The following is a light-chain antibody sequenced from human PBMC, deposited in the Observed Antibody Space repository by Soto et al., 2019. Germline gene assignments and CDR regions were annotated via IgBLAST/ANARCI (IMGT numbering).Light chain of an antibody. V-gene: IGLV2-11*01. Sequence: QSVLTQPRSVSGSPGQSVTISCTGTSSDVGGYNYVSWYQQHPVKAPKLMIYDVSKRPSGVPDRFSGSKSGNTASLTISGLQAEDEADYYCCSYAGSYAWVFGGGPKVTVL. CDR1: SSDVGGYNY. J-gene: IGLJ3*02. CDR3: CSYAGSYAWV. CDR2: DVS.